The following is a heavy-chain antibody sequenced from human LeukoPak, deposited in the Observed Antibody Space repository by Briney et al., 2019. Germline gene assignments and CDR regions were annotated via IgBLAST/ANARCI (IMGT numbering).Heavy chain of an antibody. Sequence: GGSLRLSCAASGFTFDDYAMHWVRQAPGKGLECVSLISGDGGSTYYADSVKGRFTISRDNSKNSLYLQMNSLRTEDTALYYCAKDTGGSYYFGYYYYYMDVWGKGTTVTVSS. CDR3: AKDTGGSYYFGYYYYYMDV. CDR1: GFTFDDYA. J-gene: IGHJ6*03. CDR2: ISGDGGST. D-gene: IGHD1-26*01. V-gene: IGHV3-43*02.